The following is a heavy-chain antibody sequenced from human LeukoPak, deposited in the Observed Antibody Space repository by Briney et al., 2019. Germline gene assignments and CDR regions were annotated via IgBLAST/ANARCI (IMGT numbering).Heavy chain of an antibody. Sequence: GGSLRLSCTASGFAFSNYAMNWVRQAPGKGPEGVSGISGFNTYYADSVKGRFTISRDNSKSVVYLQMDNLRAEDTAVYSCAKDVCTSPRCLLYFDSWGQGTLVTVSS. D-gene: IGHD2-8*01. CDR3: AKDVCTSPRCLLYFDS. V-gene: IGHV3-23*01. CDR1: GFAFSNYA. J-gene: IGHJ4*02. CDR2: ISGFNT.